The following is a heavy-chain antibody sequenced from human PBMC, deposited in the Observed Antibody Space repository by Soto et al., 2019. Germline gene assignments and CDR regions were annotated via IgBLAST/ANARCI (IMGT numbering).Heavy chain of an antibody. CDR1: GFSFSRHA. D-gene: IGHD3-10*01. CDR2: ISKDGSNK. V-gene: IGHV3-30*04. Sequence: QVQLVESGGGVVQPGRSLRLSCAASGFSFSRHAIHWVRQAPGKGLEWVAVISKDGSNKYYVDSVKGRITISRDNSKNTLYLQMNSLRDEYTAVYYCARSRSGAVADSLDYWGQGTLVTVSS. J-gene: IGHJ4*02. CDR3: ARSRSGAVADSLDY.